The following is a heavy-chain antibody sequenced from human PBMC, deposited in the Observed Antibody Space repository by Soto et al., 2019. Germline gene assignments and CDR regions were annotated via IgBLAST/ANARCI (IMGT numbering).Heavy chain of an antibody. CDR1: GYSFTSYW. CDR3: ARPGHYGDYDHAY. V-gene: IGHV5-51*01. J-gene: IGHJ4*02. CDR2: IYPGDSDT. D-gene: IGHD4-17*01. Sequence: ESLKISFKGSGYSFTSYWIGWVRQIPGKGLEWMGIIYPGDSDTRYSPSFQGQVTISADKSISTAYLQWSSLKASDTAMYYCARPGHYGDYDHAYWGQGTLVTVSS.